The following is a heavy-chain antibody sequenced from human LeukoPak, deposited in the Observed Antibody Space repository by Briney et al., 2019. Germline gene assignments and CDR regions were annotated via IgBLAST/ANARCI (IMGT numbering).Heavy chain of an antibody. J-gene: IGHJ1*01. CDR3: ARDQGMYSSGWWGEFVQH. V-gene: IGHV4-61*02. Sequence: SQTLSLTCTVSGGSISSGSYYWSWIRQPAGKGLEWIGRIYTSGSTNYNPSLKSRVTISVDTSKNQFSLKLSSVTAADTAVYYCARDQGMYSSGWWGEFVQHWGQGTLVTVSS. CDR2: IYTSGST. CDR1: GGSISSGSYY. D-gene: IGHD6-19*01.